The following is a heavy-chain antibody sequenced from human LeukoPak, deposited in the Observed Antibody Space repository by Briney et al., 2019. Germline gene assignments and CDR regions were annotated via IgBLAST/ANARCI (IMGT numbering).Heavy chain of an antibody. CDR3: ARDVDYYDSSGYYYFDY. J-gene: IGHJ4*02. CDR2: INTNTGNP. V-gene: IGHV7-4-1*02. CDR1: GYTFTSYG. Sequence: ASVKVSCKASGYTFTSYGISWVRQAPGQGLEWMGWINTNTGNPTYAQGFTGRFVFSLDTSVSTAYLQITSLKAEDTAVYYCARDVDYYDSSGYYYFDYWGQGTLVTVSS. D-gene: IGHD3-22*01.